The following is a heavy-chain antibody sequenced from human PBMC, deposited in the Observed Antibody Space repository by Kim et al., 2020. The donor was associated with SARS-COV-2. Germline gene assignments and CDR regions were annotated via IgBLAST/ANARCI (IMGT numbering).Heavy chain of an antibody. Sequence: GGSLRLSCAASGFTFSSYSMNWVRQAPGKGLEWVSYISSSSSTIYYADSVKGRFTISRDNAKNSLYLQMNSLRDEDTAVYYCARELTPEDGTTGMDVLGQGTTVTVSS. J-gene: IGHJ6*02. D-gene: IGHD1-1*01. CDR2: ISSSSSTI. V-gene: IGHV3-48*02. CDR3: ARELTPEDGTTGMDV. CDR1: GFTFSSYS.